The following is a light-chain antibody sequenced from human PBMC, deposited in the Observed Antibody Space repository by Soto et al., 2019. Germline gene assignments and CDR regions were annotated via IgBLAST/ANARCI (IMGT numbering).Light chain of an antibody. J-gene: IGKJ1*01. Sequence: EIVLTQSPGTLSLSPGERATLSCRASQSVSNNYLAWYQQKPGQAPRLLIYGASNRATGIPDRFSGSGSGTDFTLTISRLEPEDFAVFYCHQYGISPPTFGPGTKVEI. CDR1: QSVSNNY. CDR2: GAS. V-gene: IGKV3-20*01. CDR3: HQYGISPPT.